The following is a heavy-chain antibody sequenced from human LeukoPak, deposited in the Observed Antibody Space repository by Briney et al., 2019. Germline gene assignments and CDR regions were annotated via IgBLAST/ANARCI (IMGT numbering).Heavy chain of an antibody. D-gene: IGHD3-3*01. CDR1: GFTFSSYW. CDR3: ARVPNVDYDFWSGYSKPTDAFDI. V-gene: IGHV3-7*01. J-gene: IGHJ3*02. Sequence: PRGSLRLSCAASGFTFSSYWMSWVRQAPGKGLEWVANIKQDGSEKYYVDSVKGRFTISRDNAKNSLYLQMNSLRAEDTAVYCCARVPNVDYDFWSGYSKPTDAFDIWGQGTMVTVSS. CDR2: IKQDGSEK.